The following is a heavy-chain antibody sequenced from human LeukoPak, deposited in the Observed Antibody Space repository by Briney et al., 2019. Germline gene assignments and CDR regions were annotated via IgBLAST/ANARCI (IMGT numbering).Heavy chain of an antibody. J-gene: IGHJ3*02. CDR3: ARVPDGGNDAFDI. V-gene: IGHV4-34*01. D-gene: IGHD2-8*02. CDR1: GGSFSGYC. Sequence: KSSETLSLTCAVYGGSFSGYCWSWIRQPPGKGLEWIGEINHSGSTNYNPSLKSRVTISVDTSKNQFSLKLSSVTAADTAVYYCARVPDGGNDAFDIWGQGTMVTVSS. CDR2: INHSGST.